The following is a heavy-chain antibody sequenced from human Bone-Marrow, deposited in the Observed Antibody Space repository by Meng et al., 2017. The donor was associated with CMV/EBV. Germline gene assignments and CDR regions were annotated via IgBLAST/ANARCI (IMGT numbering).Heavy chain of an antibody. J-gene: IGHJ6*02. Sequence: ASVKVSCKASGYTFTSYDINWVRQATGQGLEWMGWMNPNSGNTGYAQKFQGRVTMTRNTSISTAYMELSSLRSEDTAVYYCAAGKSPSASPAYYYGMDVWGQGTTVTVSS. CDR2: MNPNSGNT. V-gene: IGHV1-8*01. CDR3: AAGKSPSASPAYYYGMDV. CDR1: GYTFTSYD.